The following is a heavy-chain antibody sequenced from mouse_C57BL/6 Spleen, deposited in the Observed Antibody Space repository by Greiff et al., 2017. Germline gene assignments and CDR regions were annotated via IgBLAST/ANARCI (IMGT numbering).Heavy chain of an antibody. J-gene: IGHJ2*01. CDR1: GYTFTDYY. CDR3: ASRGPNWDYFDY. CDR2: INPNNGGT. V-gene: IGHV1-26*01. Sequence: EVQLQQSGPELVKPGASVKISCKASGYTFTDYYMNWVKQSHGKSLEWIGDINPNNGGTSYNQKFKGKATLTVDKSYSTAYMELRSLTSEDSAVYYCASRGPNWDYFDYWGQGTTLTVSS. D-gene: IGHD4-1*01.